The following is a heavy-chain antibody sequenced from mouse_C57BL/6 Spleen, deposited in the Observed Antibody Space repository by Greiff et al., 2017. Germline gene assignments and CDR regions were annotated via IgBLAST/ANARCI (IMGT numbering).Heavy chain of an antibody. V-gene: IGHV1-53*01. CDR1: GYTFTSYW. J-gene: IGHJ4*01. D-gene: IGHD1-1*01. CDR3: AVSHCYGTAMDY. Sequence: QVQLQQPGTELVKPGASVKLSCKASGYTFTSYWMPWVKQRPGQGLEWIGNINPSNGGTNYNEKFKSKATLTVDKSSSTAYMQLRSLTSEDSAVYDCAVSHCYGTAMDYWGQGTSVTVSS. CDR2: INPSNGGT.